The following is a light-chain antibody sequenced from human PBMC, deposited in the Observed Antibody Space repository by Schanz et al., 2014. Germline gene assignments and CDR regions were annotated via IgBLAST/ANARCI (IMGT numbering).Light chain of an antibody. J-gene: IGKJ1*01. CDR3: QEYGSSRT. V-gene: IGKV3-20*01. CDR2: GVS. Sequence: EIVLTQSPATLSVSPGERAILSCRASQSVSSNLAWYQQKPGQAPRLLIYGVSARATGIPDRISGSGSGTDFTLTISRLEPEDFGVYYCQEYGSSRTFGQGTKVEIK. CDR1: QSVSSN.